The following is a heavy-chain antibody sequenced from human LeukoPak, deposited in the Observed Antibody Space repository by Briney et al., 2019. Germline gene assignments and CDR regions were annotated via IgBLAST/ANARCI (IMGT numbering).Heavy chain of an antibody. CDR3: ARVPLGFGEAGDAFDI. CDR1: GFTFSSYS. V-gene: IGHV3-21*01. D-gene: IGHD3-10*01. CDR2: ISSSSSNI. Sequence: GGSLRLSCAASGFTFSSYSMNWVRQAPGKGLEWVSSISSSSSNIYYADSVKGLFTISRDNAKNSLYLQLNSLRADDTAVYYCARVPLGFGEAGDAFDIWGQGTMVTVSS. J-gene: IGHJ3*02.